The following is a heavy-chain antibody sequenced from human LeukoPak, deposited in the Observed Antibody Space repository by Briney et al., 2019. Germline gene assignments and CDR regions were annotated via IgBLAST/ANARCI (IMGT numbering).Heavy chain of an antibody. CDR2: ISAYNGYT. Sequence: ASVKVSCKASGYTFTNYGVSWVRQAPGQGLEWMGWISAYNGYTNYAQKFQFRVTMTTDTSTSTAYMELRGLTSDDTAVYCCARDKAVTTERTQYFHHWGQGTLVTVSS. CDR3: ARDKAVTTERTQYFHH. CDR1: GYTFTNYG. J-gene: IGHJ1*01. D-gene: IGHD4-11*01. V-gene: IGHV1-18*01.